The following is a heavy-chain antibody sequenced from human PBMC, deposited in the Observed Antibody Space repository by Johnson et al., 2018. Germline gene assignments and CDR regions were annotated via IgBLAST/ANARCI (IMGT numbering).Heavy chain of an antibody. CDR1: GFSVSTND. CDR3: VRGDRGDV. Sequence: VQLGESGGGLIQPGGSLRLSCAASGFSVSTNDLNWVRQAPGRGLEWVSVVYSDGGTSYADSVKGRFTIPRDNSKNTLYLQMTRPRVEDTAVYYCVRGDRGDVWGKGTTVTVSS. J-gene: IGHJ6*04. V-gene: IGHV3-53*01. CDR2: VYSDGGT.